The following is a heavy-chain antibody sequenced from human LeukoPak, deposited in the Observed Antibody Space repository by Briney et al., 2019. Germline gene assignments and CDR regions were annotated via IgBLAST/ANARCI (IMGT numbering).Heavy chain of an antibody. CDR3: ARKNDFEI. CDR2: IYYSGRT. J-gene: IGHJ3*02. V-gene: IGHV4-59*07. CDR1: GASISSDH. Sequence: PSDTLSLTCSVSGASISSDHWNWIRQTPGKGLEWIGSIYYSGRTYYNPSLKGRVTISVDMSKSQFSLRLTSVTAADTAVYYCARKNDFEIWGQGTLVTVSS. D-gene: IGHD2/OR15-2a*01.